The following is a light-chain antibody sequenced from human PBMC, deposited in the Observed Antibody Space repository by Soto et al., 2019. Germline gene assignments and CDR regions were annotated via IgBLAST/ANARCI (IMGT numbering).Light chain of an antibody. J-gene: IGKJ4*01. V-gene: IGKV3-11*01. CDR1: RNINNY. CDR2: DAS. CDR3: QHRSTWPLT. Sequence: EIVLTQSPAALSLSPGERATLSCRASRNINNYLAWYQQRPGQPPRLLVYDASVRATGVPARFSGSGSGTDFTLTISSIEAEDSAVYYCQHRSTWPLTFGGGTQVDI.